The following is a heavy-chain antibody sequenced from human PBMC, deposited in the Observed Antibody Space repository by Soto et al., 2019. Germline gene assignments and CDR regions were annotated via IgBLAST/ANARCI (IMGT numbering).Heavy chain of an antibody. CDR1: GYTFTSYG. V-gene: IGHV1-18*01. CDR2: ISAYNGNT. J-gene: IGHJ6*02. Sequence: ASVKVSCKASGYTFTSYGISWVRQAPGQGLEWMGWISAYNGNTNYAQKLQGRVTMTTDTSTSTAYMELRSLRSDDTAVYYCAIGIAVAGTGYYYYYVMDVWVQGTTVTVSS. CDR3: AIGIAVAGTGYYYYYVMDV. D-gene: IGHD6-19*01.